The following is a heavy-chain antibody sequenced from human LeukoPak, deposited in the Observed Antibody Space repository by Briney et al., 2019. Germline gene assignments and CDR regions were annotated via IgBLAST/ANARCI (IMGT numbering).Heavy chain of an antibody. CDR1: GFTFSRYW. D-gene: IGHD1-1*01. V-gene: IGHV3-7*01. CDR3: ARDKIEGPTKLDC. J-gene: IGHJ4*02. CDR2: IKQDESEK. Sequence: PGGSLRLSCAASGFTFSRYWMSWVRQAPGKGREGVANIKQDESEKYYVDSVKGRFTISRDKAKNSLYLQMNSLRAEDTAVYYCARDKIEGPTKLDCWGQGILVTVSS.